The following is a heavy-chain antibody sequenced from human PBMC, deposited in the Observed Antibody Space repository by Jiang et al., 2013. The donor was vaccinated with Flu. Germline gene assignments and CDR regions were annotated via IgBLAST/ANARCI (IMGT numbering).Heavy chain of an antibody. CDR1: TGYY. CDR2: INPNSGDG. D-gene: IGHD5-24*01. Sequence: TGYYIHWVRQAPGQGLEWMGWINPNSGDGNYAQKFEGRVTMTRDTSISTAYMELSRLRSDDTAVYYCAETVDTIMNYWGQGTLVTVSS. J-gene: IGHJ4*02. V-gene: IGHV1-2*02. CDR3: AETVDTIMNY.